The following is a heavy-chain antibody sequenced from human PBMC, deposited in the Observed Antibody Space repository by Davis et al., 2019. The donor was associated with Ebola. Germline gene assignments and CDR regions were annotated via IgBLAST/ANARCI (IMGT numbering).Heavy chain of an antibody. D-gene: IGHD2-15*01. CDR3: AKGDCSGGSCYSGYHYYYYMDV. J-gene: IGHJ6*03. CDR1: GFTFSSHA. CDR2: IGASGTST. Sequence: GGSLRLSCAASGFTFSSHAMTWVRQAPGKGLEWVSGIGASGTSTSYADSVKGRFAISRDNSKNTVYLQMNSLRAEDSAIYYCAKGDCSGGSCYSGYHYYYYMDVWGKGTTVTVSS. V-gene: IGHV3-23*01.